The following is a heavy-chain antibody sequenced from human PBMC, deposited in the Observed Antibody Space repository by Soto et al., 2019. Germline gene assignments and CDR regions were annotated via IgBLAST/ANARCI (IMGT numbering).Heavy chain of an antibody. J-gene: IGHJ6*02. CDR1: GFTFSSYE. CDR3: ARHVHYYYGMDV. Sequence: GGSLRLSCAASGFTFSSYEMNCVRQAPGKGLEWVSYISSSGSTIYYADSVKGRFTISRDNAKNSLYLQMNSLRAEDTAVYYCARHVHYYYGMDVWGQGTTVTVSS. CDR2: ISSSGSTI. V-gene: IGHV3-48*03. D-gene: IGHD6-6*01.